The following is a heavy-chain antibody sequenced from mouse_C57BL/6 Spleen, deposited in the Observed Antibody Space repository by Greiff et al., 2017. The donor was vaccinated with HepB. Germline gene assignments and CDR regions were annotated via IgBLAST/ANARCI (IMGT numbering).Heavy chain of an antibody. D-gene: IGHD1-1*01. CDR2: IDPETGGT. V-gene: IGHV1-15*01. J-gene: IGHJ2*01. CDR3: TRLEIITTVADLDY. CDR1: GYTFTDYE. Sequence: QVQLQQSGAELVRPGASVTLSCKASGYTFTDYEMHWVKQTPVHGLEWIGAIDPETGGTAYNQKFKGKAILTADKSSSTAYMELRSLTSEDSAVYYCTRLEIITTVADLDYWGQGTTLTVSS.